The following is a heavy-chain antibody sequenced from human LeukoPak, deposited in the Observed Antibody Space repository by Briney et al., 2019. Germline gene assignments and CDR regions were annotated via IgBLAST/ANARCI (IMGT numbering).Heavy chain of an antibody. CDR1: GGSISSYY. CDR2: IYYSGST. V-gene: IGHV4-59*08. Sequence: SGTLSLTCTVSGGSISSYYWSWIRQPPGKGLEWIGYIYYSGSTNYNPSLKSRVTISVDTSKNQFSLKLSSVTAADTAVYYCASSLCEDYWGQGTLVTVSS. CDR3: ASSLCEDY. J-gene: IGHJ4*02.